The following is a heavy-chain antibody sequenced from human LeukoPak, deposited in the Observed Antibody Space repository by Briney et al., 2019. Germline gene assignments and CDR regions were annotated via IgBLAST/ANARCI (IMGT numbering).Heavy chain of an antibody. J-gene: IGHJ6*02. V-gene: IGHV1-3*01. CDR3: ARTSPGLYYYGMDV. CDR2: INAGNGNT. CDR1: EYTFINYA. Sequence: AASVKVSCKASEYTFINYAVHWVRRAPGQRLEWMGWINAGNGNTKYSQKFQGRVTITRDTSASTAYMELSSLRSEDTAVYYCARTSPGLYYYGMDVWGQGTTVTVSS.